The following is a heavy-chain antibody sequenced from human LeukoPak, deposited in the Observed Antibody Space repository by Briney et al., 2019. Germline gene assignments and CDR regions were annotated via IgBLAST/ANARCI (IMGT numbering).Heavy chain of an antibody. J-gene: IGHJ4*02. D-gene: IGHD2-2*01. CDR2: ISNDGTNS. V-gene: IGHV3-30-3*01. CDR1: GFTFSNYG. CDR3: ARDGLPYCTSTSCYHSDS. Sequence: RGVSLRLSCGVSGFTFSNYGMHWVRQAPGKGLEWVAVISNDGTNSHYGDSMQGRFTISRDNSNNSLFLQLNNLRPDDTAVYYCARDGLPYCTSTSCYHSDSWGQGTLVTVFS.